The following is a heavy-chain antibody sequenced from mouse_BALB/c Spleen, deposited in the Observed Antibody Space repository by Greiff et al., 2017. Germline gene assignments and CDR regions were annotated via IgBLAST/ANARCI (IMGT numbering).Heavy chain of an antibody. D-gene: IGHD1-2*01. CDR2: IWAGGST. J-gene: IGHJ4*01. Sequence: VQVVESGPGLVAPSQSLSITCTVSGFSLTSYGVHWVRQPPGKGLEWLGVIWAGGSTNYNSALMSRLSISKDNSKSQVFLKMNSLQTDDTAMYYCARDGVLRLRAMDYWGQGTSVTVSS. CDR1: GFSLTSYG. V-gene: IGHV2-9*02. CDR3: ARDGVLRLRAMDY.